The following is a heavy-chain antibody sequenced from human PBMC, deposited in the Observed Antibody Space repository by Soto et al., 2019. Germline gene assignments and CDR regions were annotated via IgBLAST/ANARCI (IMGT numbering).Heavy chain of an antibody. Sequence: SMKVSCKASGGTFSSYPISWVRQAPGQGLEWMGRIIPILNIANYAQKFQGRVTLTADKSTNTAYMELSSLRSEDTAVYYCARTRAATDSLYWFDPWGQGTLVTVSS. CDR1: GGTFSSYP. CDR2: IIPILNIA. D-gene: IGHD1-1*01. V-gene: IGHV1-69*02. J-gene: IGHJ5*02. CDR3: ARTRAATDSLYWFDP.